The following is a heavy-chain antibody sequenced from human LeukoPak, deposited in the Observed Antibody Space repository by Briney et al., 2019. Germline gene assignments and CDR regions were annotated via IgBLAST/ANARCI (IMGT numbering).Heavy chain of an antibody. D-gene: IGHD6-13*01. CDR3: ARAQQQLVHQYDYYYGMDV. J-gene: IGHJ6*02. Sequence: GGSLRLSCAASGFTFSSYGMHWVRQAPGKGLEWVAFIRYYGSNKYYADSVKGRFPIYRDNAKNSLYLQMNGVGAKDTAVYYCARAQQQLVHQYDYYYGMDVWGQGATVTVSS. CDR2: IRYYGSNK. V-gene: IGHV3-30*02. CDR1: GFTFSSYG.